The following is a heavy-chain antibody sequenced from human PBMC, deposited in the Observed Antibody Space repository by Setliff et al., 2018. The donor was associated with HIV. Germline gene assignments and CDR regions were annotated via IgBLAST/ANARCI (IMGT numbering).Heavy chain of an antibody. J-gene: IGHJ4*02. D-gene: IGHD2-2*01. CDR1: GLTFSSYW. CDR2: IKEDGSEK. Sequence: PGGSLRLSCAASGLTFSSYWMSWVRQAPGKGLEWMANIKEDGSEKYYVDSVKGRFTISRDNAKKSVFLHMNSLRGEDTAVYYCARGEPTILVVPAAFFDYWGQGTLVTVSS. V-gene: IGHV3-7*01. CDR3: ARGEPTILVVPAAFFDY.